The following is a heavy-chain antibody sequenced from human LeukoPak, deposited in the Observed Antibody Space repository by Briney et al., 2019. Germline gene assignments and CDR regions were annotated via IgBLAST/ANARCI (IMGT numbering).Heavy chain of an antibody. V-gene: IGHV3-23*01. CDR2: ISGSGGST. J-gene: IGHJ4*02. CDR3: AKFDSSGYPRAPLGY. CDR1: GFTFSSYA. Sequence: GGSLRLSCAASGFTFSSYAMSWVRQAPGKGLEWVSLISGSGGSTYYADSVKGRFTISRDNSKNTLYLQMNSLRAEDTAVYYCAKFDSSGYPRAPLGYWGQGTLVTVSS. D-gene: IGHD3-22*01.